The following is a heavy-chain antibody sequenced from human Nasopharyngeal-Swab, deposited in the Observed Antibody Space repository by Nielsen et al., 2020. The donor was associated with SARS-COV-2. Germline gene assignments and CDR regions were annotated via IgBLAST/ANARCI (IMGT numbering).Heavy chain of an antibody. CDR3: VREARVGIFPGPHLDY. Sequence: SVKVSCKASVGTFSSYAISWVRQAPGQGLEWMGGIIPILGIANYAQKFQGRVTMTADTSTSTAYLGLSSLRSEDTAVYYVVREARVGIFPGPHLDYWGQGTLVTVSS. CDR1: VGTFSSYA. J-gene: IGHJ4*02. CDR2: IIPILGIA. V-gene: IGHV1-69*10. D-gene: IGHD3-9*01.